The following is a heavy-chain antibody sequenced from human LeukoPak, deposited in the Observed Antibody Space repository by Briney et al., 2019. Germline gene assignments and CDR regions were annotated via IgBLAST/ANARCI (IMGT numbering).Heavy chain of an antibody. CDR2: INTAIGNT. CDR3: ARDLFSGYDSPFDY. D-gene: IGHD5-12*01. J-gene: IGHJ4*02. Sequence: ASVKVSCKTSGYTFTSYALHWVRQAPGQRLTWMGWINTAIGNTEYSQNFQDRIAITRDTSTSTVYMELSSLTSEDTAIYFCARDLFSGYDSPFDYWGQGTLVTVSS. CDR1: GYTFTSYA. V-gene: IGHV1-3*04.